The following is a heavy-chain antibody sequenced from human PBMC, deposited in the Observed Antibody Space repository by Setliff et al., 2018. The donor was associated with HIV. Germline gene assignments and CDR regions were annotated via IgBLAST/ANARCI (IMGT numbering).Heavy chain of an antibody. CDR1: GGSISSSSYY. Sequence: SETLSLTCTVSGGSISSSSYYWGWIRQSPGKGLEWIGSMYYGGSTFYNPSLKSRVTISEDTSKNQVSLKLSSMTAADAAIYYCARGLYYDSKSLDYWGQGTLVTVSS. J-gene: IGHJ4*02. V-gene: IGHV4-39*07. CDR3: ARGLYYDSKSLDY. CDR2: MYYGGST. D-gene: IGHD3-22*01.